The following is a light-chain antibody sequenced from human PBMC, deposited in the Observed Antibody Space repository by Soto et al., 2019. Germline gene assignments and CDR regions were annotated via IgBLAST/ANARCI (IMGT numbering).Light chain of an antibody. CDR3: QQYGSPPIP. CDR1: HSLSNTY. V-gene: IGKV3-20*01. Sequence: EIGLTQSPGTLSLSPGERVTLSCWASHSLSNTYLAWYQQQPGQPPRLLMSGTSNRATGTPDRFSGSGSGTDFTLTISRLEPEDFAVYYCQQYGSPPIPFGQGTRLAI. CDR2: GTS. J-gene: IGKJ5*01.